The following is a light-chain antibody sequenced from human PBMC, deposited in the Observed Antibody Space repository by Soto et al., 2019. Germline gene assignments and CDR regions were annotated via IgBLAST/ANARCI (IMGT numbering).Light chain of an antibody. Sequence: DLQMPPSQSSLSASVGARFPITVRASQSISSYLNWYQQKPGKAPKLLIYAASSLQSGVPSRFSGSGSGTEFTLTISSLQPEDFATYYCQQSYSTPRTCGNGTKGDIK. J-gene: IGKJ1*01. CDR2: AAS. CDR3: QQSYSTPRT. V-gene: IGKV1-39*01. CDR1: QSISSY.